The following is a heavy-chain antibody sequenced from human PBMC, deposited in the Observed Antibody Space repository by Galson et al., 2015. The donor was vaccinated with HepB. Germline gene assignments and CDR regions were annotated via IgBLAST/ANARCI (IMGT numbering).Heavy chain of an antibody. V-gene: IGHV3-49*04. CDR1: GFTFGDYA. CDR2: IRSKAYGGTT. J-gene: IGHJ6*02. CDR3: TRDRSSGSYYYYYYYGMDV. D-gene: IGHD1-26*01. Sequence: LRLSCAASGFTFGDYAMSWVRQAPGKGLEWVGFIRSKAYGGTTEYAASVKGRFTISRDDSKSIAYLQMNSLKTEDTAVYYCTRDRSSGSYYYYYYYGMDVWGQGTTVTVSS.